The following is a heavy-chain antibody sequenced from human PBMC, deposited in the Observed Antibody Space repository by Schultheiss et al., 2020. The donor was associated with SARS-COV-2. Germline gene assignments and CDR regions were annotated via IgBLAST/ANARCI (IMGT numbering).Heavy chain of an antibody. Sequence: ASVKVSCKASGYTFTGYYMHWVRQATGQGLEWMGWMNPNSGNTGYAQKFQGRVTMTRNTSISTAYMELSSLRSEDTAVYYCARSGPYSSSWYVFAKPYYYYYGMDVWGQGTTVTVSS. CDR3: ARSGPYSSSWYVFAKPYYYYYGMDV. D-gene: IGHD6-13*01. CDR2: MNPNSGNT. CDR1: GYTFTGYY. J-gene: IGHJ6*02. V-gene: IGHV1-8*02.